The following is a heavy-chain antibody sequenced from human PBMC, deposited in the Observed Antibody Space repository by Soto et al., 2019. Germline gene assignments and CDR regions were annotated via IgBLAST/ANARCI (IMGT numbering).Heavy chain of an antibody. J-gene: IGHJ6*03. V-gene: IGHV4-59*08. CDR3: GGLVVPAAYDYYYMDV. Sequence: QVQLQESGPGLVKPSETLSLTCTVSGGSISSYYWSWIRQPPGKGLEWIGYIYYSGSTNYNPSLKSRVTISVDTSKNQFSLKLSSVTAADTAVYYCGGLVVPAAYDYYYMDVLGKGNTVTVSS. CDR2: IYYSGST. D-gene: IGHD2-2*01. CDR1: GGSISSYY.